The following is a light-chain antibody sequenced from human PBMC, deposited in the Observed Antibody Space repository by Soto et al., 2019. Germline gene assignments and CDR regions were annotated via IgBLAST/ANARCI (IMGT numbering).Light chain of an antibody. V-gene: IGLV2-23*01. CDR2: ESR. Sequence: QSALTQPASMSGSPGQSVTISCTGTSYDVAFYNLVSWYQQHPGKAPKLMIYESRKRASGVSNRFSASKSGNTASLTISGLQAEDDADYYCCSLSGPITYLFGTGTKLTVL. J-gene: IGLJ1*01. CDR3: CSLSGPITYL. CDR1: SYDVAFYNL.